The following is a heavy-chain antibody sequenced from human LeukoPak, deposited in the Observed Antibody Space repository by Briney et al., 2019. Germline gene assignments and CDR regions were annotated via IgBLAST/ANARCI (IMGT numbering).Heavy chain of an antibody. J-gene: IGHJ4*02. D-gene: IGHD6-19*01. CDR2: IIPIFGTA. V-gene: IGHV1-69*01. Sequence: SVKVSCKASGGTFSSYAISWVRQAPGQGLEWMGGIIPIFGTANYAQKFQGRVTITADESTSTAYMELSSLRSEDAAVYYCAIRGPYSSGWYSMDYWGQGTLVTVSS. CDR3: AIRGPYSSGWYSMDY. CDR1: GGTFSSYA.